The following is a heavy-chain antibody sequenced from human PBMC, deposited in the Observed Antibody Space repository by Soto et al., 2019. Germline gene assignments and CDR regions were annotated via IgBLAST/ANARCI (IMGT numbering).Heavy chain of an antibody. CDR3: ARFGYCSSTSCYRSSNWFDP. J-gene: IGHJ5*02. V-gene: IGHV1-18*01. CDR2: ISAYNGNT. Sequence: ASVKVSCKASVYTFTSYGISWLRLAPGQGLEWMGWISAYNGNTNYAQKLQGRVTMTTDTSTSTAYMELRSLRSDDTAVYYCARFGYCSSTSCYRSSNWFDPWGQGTLVTVSS. CDR1: VYTFTSYG. D-gene: IGHD2-2*01.